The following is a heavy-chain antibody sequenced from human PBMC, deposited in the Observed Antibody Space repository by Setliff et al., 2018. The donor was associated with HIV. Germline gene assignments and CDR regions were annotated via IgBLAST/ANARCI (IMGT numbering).Heavy chain of an antibody. Sequence: PSETLSLTCTVSGGSITGHYWSWIRQPPGKGLEWIGYIHYSGSSNYNPSLKSRVSISLDTSKKQVSLKLNSVTAADTAVYYCARGPSIFGVATPGFFSFMDVWGKGTTVTVS. CDR3: ARGPSIFGVATPGFFSFMDV. CDR1: GGSITGHY. CDR2: IHYSGSS. D-gene: IGHD3-3*01. V-gene: IGHV4-59*11. J-gene: IGHJ6*03.